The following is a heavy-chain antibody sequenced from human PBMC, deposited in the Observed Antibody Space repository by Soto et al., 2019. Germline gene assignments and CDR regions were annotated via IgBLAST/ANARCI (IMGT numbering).Heavy chain of an antibody. Sequence: XSVKVSCKASVYTFTSYYMHWVRQAPGQGLEWMGIINPSGGSTSYAQKFQGRVTMTRDTSTSTVYMELSSLRSEDTAVYYCARSITNLWFDHWGQGTLVTVSS. D-gene: IGHD3-10*01. CDR2: INPSGGST. V-gene: IGHV1-46*01. J-gene: IGHJ5*02. CDR3: ARSITNLWFDH. CDR1: VYTFTSYY.